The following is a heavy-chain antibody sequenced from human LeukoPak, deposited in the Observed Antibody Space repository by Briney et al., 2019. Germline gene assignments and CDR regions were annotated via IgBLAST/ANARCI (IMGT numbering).Heavy chain of an antibody. CDR2: INGGSTYI. J-gene: IGHJ6*04. D-gene: IGHD3-10*02. V-gene: IGHV3-21*01. Sequence: GGSLRLSCTASGFTFSSYTMNWVRQAPGKGLEWVSFINGGSTYIFYADSVKGRFTISRDNAKNSLYLQMNSLRAEDTAVYYCAELGITMIGGVWGKGTTVTISS. CDR3: AELGITMIGGV. CDR1: GFTFSSYT.